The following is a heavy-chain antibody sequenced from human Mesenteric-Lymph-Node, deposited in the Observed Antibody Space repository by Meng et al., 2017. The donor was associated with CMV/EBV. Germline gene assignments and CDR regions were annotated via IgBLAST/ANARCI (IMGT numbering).Heavy chain of an antibody. V-gene: IGHV3-23*01. D-gene: IGHD2-15*01. CDR1: GYTFTEYY. CDR2: ISGSGGST. CDR3: AKDGDIVVVVAAN. Sequence: GESLKISCAASGYTFTEYYMSWVRQAPGKGLEWVSAISGSGGSTYYADSVKGRFTISRDNSKNTLYLQMNSLRAEDTAVYYCAKDGDIVVVVAANWGQGTLVTVSS. J-gene: IGHJ4*02.